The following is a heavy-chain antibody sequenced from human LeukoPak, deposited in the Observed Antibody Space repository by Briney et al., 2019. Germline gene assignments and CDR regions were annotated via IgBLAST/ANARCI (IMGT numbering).Heavy chain of an antibody. Sequence: SVKVSCKASGGTFISYAISWVRQAPGQGLEWMGGIIPIFGTANYAQKFQGRVTITADESTSTAYMELSSLRSEDTAVYYCARPGIAAAGHYYFDYWGQGTLVTVSS. CDR2: IIPIFGTA. D-gene: IGHD6-13*01. CDR3: ARPGIAAAGHYYFDY. J-gene: IGHJ4*02. CDR1: GGTFISYA. V-gene: IGHV1-69*13.